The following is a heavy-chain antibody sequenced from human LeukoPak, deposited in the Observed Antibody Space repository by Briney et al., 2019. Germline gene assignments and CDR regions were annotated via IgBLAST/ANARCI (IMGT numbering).Heavy chain of an antibody. J-gene: IGHJ4*02. CDR3: ARNRNDYGDYVHDY. Sequence: PGGSLRLSCAASGFTFSVYSMNWVRQAPGKGLEWVSSISSSSSYIYYADSVKGRFTISRDNAKNSLYLQMNSLRAEDTAVYDCARNRNDYGDYVHDYWGQGTLVTVSS. CDR2: ISSSSSYI. D-gene: IGHD4-17*01. V-gene: IGHV3-21*01. CDR1: GFTFSVYS.